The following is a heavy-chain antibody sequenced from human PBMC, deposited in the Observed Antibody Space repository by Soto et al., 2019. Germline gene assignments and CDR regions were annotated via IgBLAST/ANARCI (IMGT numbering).Heavy chain of an antibody. V-gene: IGHV1-69*06. CDR3: AKVEKYWRVPGPLDY. D-gene: IGHD6-19*01. CDR2: IIPIFGTG. Sequence: QVSCTASGRTFRSHAISWVRQASGQGLEWMGGIIPIFGTGNYAQKFQRRVTITADKSTSTAYMQLRSLRSEDTALYYRAKVEKYWRVPGPLDYWGQGALV. CDR1: GRTFRSHA. J-gene: IGHJ4*02.